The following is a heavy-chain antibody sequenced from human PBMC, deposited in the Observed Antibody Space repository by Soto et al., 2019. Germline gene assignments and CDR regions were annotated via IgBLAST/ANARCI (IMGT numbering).Heavy chain of an antibody. D-gene: IGHD3-22*01. V-gene: IGHV3-23*01. CDR3: AKDSRYYYDSSGPRGH. CDR1: GFTFSSYA. CDR2: ISGSGGST. Sequence: GGSLRLSCAASGFTFSSYAMSWVRQAPGKGLEWVSAISGSGGSTYYADSVKGRFTISRDNSKNTLYLQMNSLRAEDTAVYYCAKDSRYYYDSSGPRGHWRQGTLVTVSS. J-gene: IGHJ4*02.